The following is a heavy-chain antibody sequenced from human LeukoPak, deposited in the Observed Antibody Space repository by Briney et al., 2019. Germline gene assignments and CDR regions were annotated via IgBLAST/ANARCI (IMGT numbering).Heavy chain of an antibody. D-gene: IGHD4-23*01. Sequence: SQTLSLTCTVSGDSISSESYYYWGWIRQHPGKGLEWIGSTSNSGTTYYSPSLNSRVTISVDTSKNRFSLILTSLTAADTATYYCARLSSVVTPQDHWGQGTLVTVSS. V-gene: IGHV4-39*01. CDR3: ARLSSVVTPQDH. J-gene: IGHJ4*02. CDR2: TSNSGTT. CDR1: GDSISSESYYY.